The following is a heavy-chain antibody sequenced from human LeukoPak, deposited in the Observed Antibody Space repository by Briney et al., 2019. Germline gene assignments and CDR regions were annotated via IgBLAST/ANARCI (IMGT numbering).Heavy chain of an antibody. CDR1: GFTVTDND. CDR2: IHSGGRT. Sequence: PGGSLRLSCAASGFTVTDNDMSWVRQAPGKGLEWVSDIHSGGRTYYADSLKDRFTISRDNSKNTLYLQMSGLRVEDTAVYYCARNGIYGDYVWGQGTLVTVSS. V-gene: IGHV3-66*01. CDR3: ARNGIYGDYV. J-gene: IGHJ4*02. D-gene: IGHD4-17*01.